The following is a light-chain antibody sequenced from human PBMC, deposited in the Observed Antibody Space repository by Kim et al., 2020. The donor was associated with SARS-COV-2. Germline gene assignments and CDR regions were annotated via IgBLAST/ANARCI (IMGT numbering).Light chain of an antibody. CDR3: QQRSNWPLT. J-gene: IGKJ4*01. Sequence: VSPGERTTLSCRARQSVSSYLAWYQQNPGQAPRLLIYDASNRATGIPARFSGSESGADFTLTISSLEPEDFAIYYCQQRSNWPLTFGGGTKVDIK. V-gene: IGKV3-11*01. CDR1: QSVSSY. CDR2: DAS.